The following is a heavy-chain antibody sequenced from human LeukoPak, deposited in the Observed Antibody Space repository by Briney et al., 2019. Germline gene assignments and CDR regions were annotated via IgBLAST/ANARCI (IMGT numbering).Heavy chain of an antibody. D-gene: IGHD3-22*01. V-gene: IGHV3-53*01. CDR3: ARVRPRYSYDSSGPNGGY. CDR1: GFTFSSNY. Sequence: PGGSLRLSXAASGFTFSSNYMSWVRQAPGKGVEWVSVIYSGGSTYYADSVKGRFTISRDNSKNTLYLQMNSLRAEDTAVYYCARVRPRYSYDSSGPNGGYWGQGTLVTVS. J-gene: IGHJ4*02. CDR2: IYSGGST.